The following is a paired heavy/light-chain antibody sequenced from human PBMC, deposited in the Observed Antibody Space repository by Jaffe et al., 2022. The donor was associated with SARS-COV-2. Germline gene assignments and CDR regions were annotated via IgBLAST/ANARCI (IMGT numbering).Heavy chain of an antibody. Sequence: EVQLLESGGGLVQPGGSLRLSCVASGFTFSNYAMSWVRQAPGKGLEWVSALTGSGGTAYYADSVKGRFTISRDTSKTTLSLQMNSLRAEDTAVYYCAKGAHYFPYYFDYWGPGTLVTVSS. CDR1: GFTFSNYA. J-gene: IGHJ4*02. D-gene: IGHD3-10*01. CDR3: AKGAHYFPYYFDY. V-gene: IGHV3-23*01. CDR2: LTGSGGTA.
Light chain of an antibody. CDR3: SSYGTTSPWV. J-gene: IGLJ3*02. V-gene: IGLV2-14*01. CDR2: EVT. Sequence: QSALTQPASVSGSPGQSITISCTGTSSDVGGYNYVSWYQQYPGKAPKLMIFEVTNRPSGVPDRFSGSKSGNTASLTISGLQVEDEADYYCSSYGTTSPWVFGGGTKVAVL. CDR1: SSDVGGYNY.